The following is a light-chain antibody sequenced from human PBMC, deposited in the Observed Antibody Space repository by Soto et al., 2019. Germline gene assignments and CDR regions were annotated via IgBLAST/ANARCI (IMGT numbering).Light chain of an antibody. CDR3: MQGTHWPYT. J-gene: IGKJ2*01. CDR1: QDLVHSNGGTF. CDR2: QVS. V-gene: IGKV2-30*02. Sequence: DVVMTQSPVSLPVTLGQPASISCRSNQDLVHSNGGTFLSWFQQRPGQSPRRLIHQVSNRDSGVPDRFTGSGSGTDFTLEISRVEAEDIGVYYCMQGTHWPYTFGQGTKLEI.